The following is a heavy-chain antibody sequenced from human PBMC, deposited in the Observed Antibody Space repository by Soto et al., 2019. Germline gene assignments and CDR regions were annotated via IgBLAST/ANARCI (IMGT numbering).Heavy chain of an antibody. CDR2: IKSDGSNI. CDR1: GFTFSSYW. D-gene: IGHD3-10*01. J-gene: IGHJ4*02. V-gene: IGHV3-74*01. CDR3: ARGGFSGSGSFIQGDY. Sequence: EVQLVESGGGLVQPGGSLRLSCAASGFTFSSYWMHWVRQAPGKGLVCVSRIKSDGSNINYADSVKGRFTIYRDNAKNTLYLQMNSLRAEDTAIYYCARGGFSGSGSFIQGDYWGQGTLVTVSS.